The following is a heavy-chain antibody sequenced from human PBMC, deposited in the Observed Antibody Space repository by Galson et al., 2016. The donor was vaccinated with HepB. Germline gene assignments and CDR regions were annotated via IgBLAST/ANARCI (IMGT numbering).Heavy chain of an antibody. CDR1: GYSFIGYY. CDR3: ARSEYGSGTNGGY. J-gene: IGHJ4*02. V-gene: IGHV1-2*02. CDR2: INPKSGDT. Sequence: SVKVSCKASGYSFIGYYMHWVRQAPGQGFEWMGWINPKSGDTTSAEKFQGRVTITRDTSTSTIDMELRTLKSDDTAVYYCARSEYGSGTNGGYWGQGTLVTVSS. D-gene: IGHD3-10*01.